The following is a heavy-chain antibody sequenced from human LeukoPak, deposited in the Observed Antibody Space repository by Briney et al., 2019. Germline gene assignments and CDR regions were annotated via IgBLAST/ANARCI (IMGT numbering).Heavy chain of an antibody. CDR3: ARDLDSGYDSYYYYYYMDV. CDR1: GGSISSYY. Sequence: SETLSLTCTVSGGSISSYYWSWIRQPAGKGLEWIGRIYTSGSTNYNPSLKSRVTMSVDTSKNQFSLKLSSVTAADTAVYYCARDLDSGYDSYYYYYYMDVWGKGTTVTISS. V-gene: IGHV4-4*07. D-gene: IGHD5-12*01. CDR2: IYTSGST. J-gene: IGHJ6*03.